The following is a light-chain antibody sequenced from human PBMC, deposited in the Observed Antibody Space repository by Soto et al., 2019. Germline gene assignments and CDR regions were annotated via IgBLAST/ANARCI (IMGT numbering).Light chain of an antibody. CDR1: EDISNF. Sequence: DIHMTQSPSSLSASVGDRVTISCHATEDISNFLNWYQQKPGKAPKLLIYDASNLEAGVPSRVSGGGSGTHFTLTISSLQPEDFATYYCEQYHNLLLSFGGGTKVDIK. CDR3: EQYHNLLLS. J-gene: IGKJ4*01. CDR2: DAS. V-gene: IGKV1-33*01.